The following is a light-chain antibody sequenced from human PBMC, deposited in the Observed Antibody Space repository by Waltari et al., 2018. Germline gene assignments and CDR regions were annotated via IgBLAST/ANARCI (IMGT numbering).Light chain of an antibody. CDR3: QTGGHGTWV. V-gene: IGLV4-69*01. CDR2: VNSDGSH. CDR1: RGYSSNV. J-gene: IGLJ3*02. Sequence: LVLTHSPSASASLGASVKLTCTLSRGYSSNVIAWLQQQPGKGPRYLMTVNSDGSHRKGDDIPDRFSASKSGTECYLTISSLQSEDEADYYCQTGGHGTWVFGGGTKLTVL.